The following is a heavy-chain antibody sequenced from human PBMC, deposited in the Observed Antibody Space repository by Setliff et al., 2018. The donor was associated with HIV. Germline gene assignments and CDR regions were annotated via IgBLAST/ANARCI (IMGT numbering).Heavy chain of an antibody. CDR2: IKSNTVGGTT. CDR3: TASYANIRGVIVF. J-gene: IGHJ4*02. Sequence: GESLKISCAASGFTFNSAWMNWARQAPGKGLEWVGRIKSNTVGGTTDYNTPVKGRFIISRDDSKNLVYLQMNNLKTEDTAIYYCTASYANIRGVIVFWGQGTPVTVSS. V-gene: IGHV3-15*01. CDR1: GFTFNSAW. D-gene: IGHD3-10*01.